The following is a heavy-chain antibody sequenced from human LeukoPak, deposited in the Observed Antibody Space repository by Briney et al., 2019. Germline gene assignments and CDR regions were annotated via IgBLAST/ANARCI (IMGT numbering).Heavy chain of an antibody. Sequence: PGGSLRLSCAASGFTFSTYAMTWVRQAPGKGLEWASVISASGTAHYADSMKGRFTISRDNSKNTVYLQLSSLRPEDTAVYYCAKARVTTGYYMQVDYWGQGTLVTVSS. D-gene: IGHD3-9*01. J-gene: IGHJ4*02. CDR3: AKARVTTGYYMQVDY. CDR1: GFTFSTYA. V-gene: IGHV3-23*01. CDR2: ISASGTA.